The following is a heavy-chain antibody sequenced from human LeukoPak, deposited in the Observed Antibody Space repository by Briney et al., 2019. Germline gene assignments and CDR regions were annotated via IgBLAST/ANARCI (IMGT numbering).Heavy chain of an antibody. V-gene: IGHV4-61*05. CDR2: IYYSGST. J-gene: IGHJ6*03. CDR1: GGSISSSSYY. CDR3: ARHYYYSYYYMDV. Sequence: SETLSLTCTVSGGSISSSSYYWGWIRQPPGKGLEWIGYIYYSGSTNYNPSLKSRVTISGDTTKNQFSLKLSSVTAADTAVYYCARHYYYSYYYMDVWGKGTTVTVSS.